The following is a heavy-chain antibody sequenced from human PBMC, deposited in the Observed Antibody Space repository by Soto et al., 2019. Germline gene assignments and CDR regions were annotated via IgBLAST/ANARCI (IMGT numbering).Heavy chain of an antibody. J-gene: IGHJ1*01. CDR1: GFTFSSYE. CDR2: ISSSGSTI. CDR3: ARGAVAGIMEH. V-gene: IGHV3-48*03. D-gene: IGHD6-19*01. Sequence: EVQLVESGGGLVQPGGSLRLSCAASGFTFSSYEMNWVRQAPGKGLEWVSYISSSGSTIYYADSVKGRFTISRNNAKNSLYLQMNSLRAEDTAVYYCARGAVAGIMEHWGQGTLVTVSS.